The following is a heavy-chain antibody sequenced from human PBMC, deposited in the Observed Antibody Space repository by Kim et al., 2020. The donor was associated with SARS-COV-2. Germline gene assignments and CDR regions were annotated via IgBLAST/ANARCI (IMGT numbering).Heavy chain of an antibody. CDR3: ARVEQLAPYYYYGMDV. V-gene: IGHV4-31*03. CDR2: IYYSGST. CDR1: GGSISSGGYY. J-gene: IGHJ6*02. Sequence: SETLSLTCTVSGGSISSGGYYWSWIRQHPGKGLEWIGYIYYSGSTYYNPSLKSRVTISVDTSKNQFSLKLSSVTAADTAVYYCARVEQLAPYYYYGMDVWGQGTTVTVSS. D-gene: IGHD6-6*01.